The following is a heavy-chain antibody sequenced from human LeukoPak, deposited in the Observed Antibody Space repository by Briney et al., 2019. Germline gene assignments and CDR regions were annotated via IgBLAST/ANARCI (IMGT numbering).Heavy chain of an antibody. Sequence: ASVKVSCKASGYIFTGYNIHWVRQAPGQGLEWMGWINPNSGGTNYAQKFQGRVTMTRDTSISTAYMELSRLRSDDTAVYYCAREPALGALDYWGQGSLVTVSS. V-gene: IGHV1-2*02. CDR3: AREPALGALDY. D-gene: IGHD1-26*01. CDR2: INPNSGGT. CDR1: GYIFTGYN. J-gene: IGHJ4*02.